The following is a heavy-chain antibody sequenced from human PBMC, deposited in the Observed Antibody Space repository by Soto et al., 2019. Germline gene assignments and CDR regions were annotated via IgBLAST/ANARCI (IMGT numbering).Heavy chain of an antibody. CDR3: ARHGNYYDSSGYFDDYYYAMDV. D-gene: IGHD3-22*01. V-gene: IGHV5-10-1*01. Sequence: PGESLKISCXGSGYSFTSYWVSWVRQMLGKGLERMGRIDPSDSYTNYSPSFQGHVTISSDKSISTVYLQWSSLKASDTAMYYCARHGNYYDSSGYFDDYYYAMDVWGQGTTVTVSS. CDR1: GYSFTSYW. CDR2: IDPSDSYT. J-gene: IGHJ6*02.